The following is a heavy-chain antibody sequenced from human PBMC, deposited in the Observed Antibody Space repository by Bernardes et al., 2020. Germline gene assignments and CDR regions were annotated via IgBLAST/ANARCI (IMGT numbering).Heavy chain of an antibody. CDR1: GFTFSSYA. V-gene: IGHV3-30*18. Sequence: GGSLRLSCAAAGFTFSSYAIRWVRQAPGKGREWVAVISYDGSNKYYADSVKGRFTISRDNSKNTLYLQMNSLRAEDTAVYYCAKDGDYGDLYWGQGNLVTVSS. D-gene: IGHD4-17*01. J-gene: IGHJ4*02. CDR3: AKDGDYGDLY. CDR2: ISYDGSNK.